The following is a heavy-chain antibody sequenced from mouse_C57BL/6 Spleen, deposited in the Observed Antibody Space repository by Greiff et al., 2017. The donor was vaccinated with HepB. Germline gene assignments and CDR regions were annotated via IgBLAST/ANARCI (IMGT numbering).Heavy chain of an antibody. Sequence: EVHLVESGGGLVQPGGSMKLSCAASGFTFSDAWMDWVRQSPEKGLEWVAEIRNKANNHATYYAESVKGRFTISRDDSKSSVYLQMNSLRAEDTGIYYCTRRWRLPSFDYWGQGTTLTVSS. CDR3: TRRWRLPSFDY. V-gene: IGHV6-6*01. CDR1: GFTFSDAW. D-gene: IGHD2-2*01. CDR2: IRNKANNHAT. J-gene: IGHJ2*01.